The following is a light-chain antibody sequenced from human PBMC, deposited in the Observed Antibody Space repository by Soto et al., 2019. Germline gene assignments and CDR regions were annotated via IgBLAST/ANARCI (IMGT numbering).Light chain of an antibody. CDR3: MQGARWPYT. CDR2: RVS. CDR1: ESPVITDGDTL. J-gene: IGKJ2*01. V-gene: IGKV2-30*01. Sequence: IVLTQSPLSLPVTLGQPASICRSSESPVITDGDTLLNWFQQRPGQSPRRLIYRVSNRDFGVPDKFSGSGSGTEFTLKISSVEAEDVAIYYCMQGARWPYTFGQGTKLEI.